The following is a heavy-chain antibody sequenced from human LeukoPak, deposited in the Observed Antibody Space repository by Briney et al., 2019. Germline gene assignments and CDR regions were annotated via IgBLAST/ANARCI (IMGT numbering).Heavy chain of an antibody. J-gene: IGHJ5*02. CDR1: GYTFTGYY. D-gene: IGHD3-10*01. V-gene: IGHV1-2*06. Sequence: GASVTVSCTASGYTFTGYYMHWVRQAPGQGLEWMGRINPNSGGTNYAQKFQGRVTMTRDTSISTAYMELSRLRSDDTAVYYCVRDRRRGGFDPWGQGTLVTVSS. CDR3: VRDRRRGGFDP. CDR2: INPNSGGT.